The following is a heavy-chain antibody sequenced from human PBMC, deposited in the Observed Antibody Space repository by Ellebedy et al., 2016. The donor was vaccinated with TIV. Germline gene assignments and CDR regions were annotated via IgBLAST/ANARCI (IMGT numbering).Heavy chain of an antibody. D-gene: IGHD1-1*01. CDR2: IKEDRTAT. CDR1: GFTISNFW. CDR3: VRGGWELDY. V-gene: IGHV3-7*03. J-gene: IGHJ4*02. Sequence: GESLKISCAASGFTISNFWMAWVRQAPGKGLEWVAHIKEDRTATYYADSVKGRFIISKDDAKASLYLQMNSLRVEDTALYYCVRGGWELDYWGQGTQVTVSS.